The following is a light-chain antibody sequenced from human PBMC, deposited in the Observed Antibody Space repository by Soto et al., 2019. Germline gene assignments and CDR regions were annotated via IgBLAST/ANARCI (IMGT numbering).Light chain of an antibody. CDR3: TSYTTRSKIL. J-gene: IGLJ2*01. CDR1: SSDVGGYNY. CDR2: EVN. Sequence: QSVLTQPASVSGSLGQSITISCTGSSSDVGGYNYVSWYQHHPGKAPKLLIYEVNHRPSGVSDRVSASKSGNTASLTISGLQPDDEADYYCTSYTTRSKILFGGGTKVTVL. V-gene: IGLV2-14*01.